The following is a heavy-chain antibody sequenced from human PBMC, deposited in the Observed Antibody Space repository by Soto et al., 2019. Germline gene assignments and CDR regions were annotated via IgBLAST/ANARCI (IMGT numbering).Heavy chain of an antibody. V-gene: IGHV4-39*01. CDR3: ARHPRRITGTHDY. J-gene: IGHJ4*02. Sequence: QLQLQESGPGLVKPSETLSLTCTVSGGSISSSSYYWGWIRQPPGKGLEWIGSIYYSGSTYYNPSLKSRVTISVDTSKNQFSLKLSSVTAADTAVYYCARHPRRITGTHDYWGQGTLVTVSS. CDR1: GGSISSSSYY. CDR2: IYYSGST. D-gene: IGHD1-20*01.